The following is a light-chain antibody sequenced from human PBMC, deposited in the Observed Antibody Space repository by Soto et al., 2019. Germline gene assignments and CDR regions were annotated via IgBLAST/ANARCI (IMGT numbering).Light chain of an antibody. Sequence: ELTQPPSVSVAPGQTARITCEGNDIGSKGVQWYQLKPGQAPVLVVYEDSARPSGVPERLSGSNSGNTATLTISRVEAGDEADFYCQVWDSSSEHYVFGTGTKVTVL. V-gene: IGLV3-21*02. CDR1: DIGSKG. CDR3: QVWDSSSEHYV. J-gene: IGLJ1*01. CDR2: EDS.